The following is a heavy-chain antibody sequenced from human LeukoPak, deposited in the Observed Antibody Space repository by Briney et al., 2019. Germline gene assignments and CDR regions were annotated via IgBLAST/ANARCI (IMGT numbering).Heavy chain of an antibody. V-gene: IGHV4-4*07. CDR3: ARVLVEYSSSYGYYYYMDV. CDR2: IYSSGGT. J-gene: IGHJ6*03. D-gene: IGHD6-6*01. CDR1: GGSITGYY. Sequence: PSETLSLTCTVSGGSITGYYWSWIRQPAGKGLEWIGCIYSSGGTLYNPSLKSRVTMSVDTSKNQFSLKLSSVTAADTAVYYCARVLVEYSSSYGYYYYMDVWGKGTTVTVSS.